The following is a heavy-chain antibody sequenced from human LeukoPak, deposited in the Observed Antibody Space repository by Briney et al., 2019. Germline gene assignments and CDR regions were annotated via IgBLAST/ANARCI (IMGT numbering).Heavy chain of an antibody. J-gene: IGHJ4*02. CDR3: ARSFLAYYYDSSGPTEDY. Sequence: SETLSLTCTVSGGSISSYYWSWIRQPAGTALEWIGRIYTSGTITYNPSLKSRVTMSVDTSKNQFSLKLSSVTAADTAVYYCARSFLAYYYDSSGPTEDYWGQGTLVTVSS. CDR2: IYTSGTI. CDR1: GGSISSYY. V-gene: IGHV4-4*07. D-gene: IGHD3-22*01.